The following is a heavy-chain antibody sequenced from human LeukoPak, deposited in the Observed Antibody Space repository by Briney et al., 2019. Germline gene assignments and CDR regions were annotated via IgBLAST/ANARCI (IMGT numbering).Heavy chain of an antibody. CDR3: ATEGFTYGSHAIDN. CDR2: IKAKTNGGTA. CDR1: GFTFSNAW. J-gene: IGHJ3*02. V-gene: IGHV3-15*01. D-gene: IGHD3-10*01. Sequence: PGGSLRLSCAASGFTFSNAWMSWVRRAPGKGLEWVGRIKAKTNGGTADYTPPVKGRFTISRDDSKNTLYLQMNSLKSDDTAVYYCATEGFTYGSHAIDNWGQGTIVTVSS.